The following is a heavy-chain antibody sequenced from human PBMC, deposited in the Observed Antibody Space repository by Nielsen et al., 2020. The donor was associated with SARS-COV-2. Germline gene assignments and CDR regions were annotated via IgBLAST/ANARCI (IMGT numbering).Heavy chain of an antibody. D-gene: IGHD7-27*01. CDR2: MNPNSGNT. CDR1: GYTFTSYD. J-gene: IGHJ4*02. Sequence: ASVKVSCKASGYTFTSYDINWVRQATGQGLEWMGWMNPNSGNTGYAQKLQGRVTMTTDTSTSTAYMELRSLRSDDTAVYYCAREGARLTGIDYWGQGTLVTVSS. V-gene: IGHV1-8*01. CDR3: AREGARLTGIDY.